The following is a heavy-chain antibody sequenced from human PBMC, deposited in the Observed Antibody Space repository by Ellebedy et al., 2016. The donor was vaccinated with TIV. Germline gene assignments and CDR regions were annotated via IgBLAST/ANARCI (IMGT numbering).Heavy chain of an antibody. V-gene: IGHV3-23*01. CDR1: GFTFSSYA. Sequence: GESLKISXAASGFTFSSYAMSWVRQAPGKGLEWVSAISGSGGSTYYADSVKGRFTISRDNSKNTLYLQMNSLRAEDTAVYYCAKGASSTSCLFDYWGQGTLVTVSS. CDR3: AKGASSTSCLFDY. D-gene: IGHD2-2*01. J-gene: IGHJ4*02. CDR2: ISGSGGST.